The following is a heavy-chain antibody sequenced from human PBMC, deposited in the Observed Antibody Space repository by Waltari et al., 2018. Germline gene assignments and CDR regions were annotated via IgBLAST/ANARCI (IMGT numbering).Heavy chain of an antibody. J-gene: IGHJ3*02. CDR2: IYPGDSDT. CDR1: GYRFTSYW. CDR3: ARHRHEWEKEDAFDI. Sequence: EVQLVQSGAEVKKPGESLKISCKGSGYRFTSYWIGWVRQMPGKGLEWMGIIYPGDSDTRYSPSFQGQVTISADKSISTAYLQWSSLKASDTAMYYCARHRHEWEKEDAFDIWGQGTMVTVSS. D-gene: IGHD1-26*01. V-gene: IGHV5-51*01.